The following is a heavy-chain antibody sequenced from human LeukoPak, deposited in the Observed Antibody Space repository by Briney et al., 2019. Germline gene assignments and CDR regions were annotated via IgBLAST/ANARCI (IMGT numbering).Heavy chain of an antibody. V-gene: IGHV4-59*12. J-gene: IGHJ4*02. CDR1: GGSISSYY. D-gene: IGHD3-22*01. CDR2: IYYSGST. Sequence: SETLSLTCTVSGGSISSYYWSWIRQPPGKGLEWIGYIYYSGSTNYNPSLKSRVTISVDTSKNQFSLKLSSVTAADTAVYYCARGRHDSSGYIFDYWGQGTLVTVSS. CDR3: ARGRHDSSGYIFDY.